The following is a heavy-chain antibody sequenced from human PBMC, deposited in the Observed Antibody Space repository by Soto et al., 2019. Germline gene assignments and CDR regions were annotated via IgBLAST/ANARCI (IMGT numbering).Heavy chain of an antibody. D-gene: IGHD2-2*01. V-gene: IGHV4-31*03. CDR2: IYYSGNT. CDR1: GVSVSSDIYY. Sequence: QVQLQESGAGLVKPSQTLSLTCSVSGVSVSSDIYYWSWIRHHPGKGLEWIGNIYYSGNTYYNPSLTSRVTISLDTSKTHFSLRMRSVTPTDTALYYCARYPVVVVPAANYVLDVWGQGTTVTVSS. CDR3: ARYPVVVVPAANYVLDV. J-gene: IGHJ6*02.